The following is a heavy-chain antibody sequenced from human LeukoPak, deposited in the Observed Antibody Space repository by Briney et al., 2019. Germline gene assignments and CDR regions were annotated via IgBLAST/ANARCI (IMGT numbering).Heavy chain of an antibody. D-gene: IGHD2-21*02. Sequence: GGSLTLSCAVSGFTFDDYDMSWVRQAPGKGLEWVSGINWNGGSTGYADSVKGRFTISRDNAKKSVYLKMNSLRGEDTALYYCARDYCGGDCYPFDYWGQGTLVTVSS. CDR1: GFTFDDYD. CDR2: INWNGGST. J-gene: IGHJ4*02. V-gene: IGHV3-20*04. CDR3: ARDYCGGDCYPFDY.